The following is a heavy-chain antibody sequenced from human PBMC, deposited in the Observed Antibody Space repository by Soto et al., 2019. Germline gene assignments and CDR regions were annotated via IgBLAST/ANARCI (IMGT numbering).Heavy chain of an antibody. CDR1: GGTFSSYA. D-gene: IGHD3-3*01. J-gene: IGHJ6*02. CDR3: ASKATYYDFSPYYGMDV. Sequence: QVQLVQSGAEVQKPGSSVKVSCKASGGTFSSYAISWVRQAPGQGLEWMGGIIPIFGTANYAQKFQGRVTITADESTSTAYMELSSLRSEDTAVYYCASKATYYDFSPYYGMDVWGQGTTVTVSS. CDR2: IIPIFGTA. V-gene: IGHV1-69*01.